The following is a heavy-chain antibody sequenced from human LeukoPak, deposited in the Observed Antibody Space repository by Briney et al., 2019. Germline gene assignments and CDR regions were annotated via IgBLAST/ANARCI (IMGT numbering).Heavy chain of an antibody. CDR2: MNPNSGNT. CDR3: ARGSEGVTEGYDVFDI. J-gene: IGHJ3*02. Sequence: ASVKVSCKASGGTFSSYDINWVRQATGQGLEWMGWMNPNSGNTGYAQKFQDRVTITRNTSISTAYMELSSLRSEDTAVYYCARGSEGVTEGYDVFDIWGQGTMVTVSS. D-gene: IGHD3-10*01. V-gene: IGHV1-8*03. CDR1: GGTFSSYD.